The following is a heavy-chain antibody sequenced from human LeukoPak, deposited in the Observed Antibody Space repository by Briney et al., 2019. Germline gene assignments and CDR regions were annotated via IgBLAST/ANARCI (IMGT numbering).Heavy chain of an antibody. CDR1: GFTFSSYT. Sequence: GGSLRLSCAASGFTFSSYTMNWVRQAPGKGLEWVSSISSSSYIYYADSVKGRFTISRDNAKKSLYLQTNSLRAEDTAVYYCARATTYDILTGYSDYWGQGTLVTVSS. CDR3: ARATTYDILTGYSDY. D-gene: IGHD3-9*01. CDR2: ISSSSYI. V-gene: IGHV3-21*01. J-gene: IGHJ4*02.